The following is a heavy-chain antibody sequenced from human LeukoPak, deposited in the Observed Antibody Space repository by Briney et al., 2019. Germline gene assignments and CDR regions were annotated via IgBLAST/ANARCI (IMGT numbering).Heavy chain of an antibody. D-gene: IGHD3-3*01. CDR2: INHSGGT. J-gene: IGHJ5*02. Sequence: SETLSLTCAVYVGSFSGYYWSWIRQPPGKGLEWIGEINHSGGTNYNPSLKSRVNISVDTPKNQFSLQLSSVTAADTAVYYCARLFFVIDTWGQGTLVTVSS. CDR1: VGSFSGYY. V-gene: IGHV4-34*01. CDR3: ARLFFVIDT.